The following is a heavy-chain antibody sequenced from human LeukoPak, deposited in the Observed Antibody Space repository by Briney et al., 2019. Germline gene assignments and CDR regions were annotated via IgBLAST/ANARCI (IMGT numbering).Heavy chain of an antibody. D-gene: IGHD6-13*01. CDR2: IYYSGSP. V-gene: IGHV4-59*01. CDR3: ARDHSSPGYYYMDV. Sequence: PSETLSLTCTVSGGSISSYYWSWIRQPPGKGLEWIGYIYYSGSPNYNPSLKSRVTISVDTSKNQFSLKLSSVTAADTAVYYCARDHSSPGYYYMDVWGKGTTVTVSS. CDR1: GGSISSYY. J-gene: IGHJ6*03.